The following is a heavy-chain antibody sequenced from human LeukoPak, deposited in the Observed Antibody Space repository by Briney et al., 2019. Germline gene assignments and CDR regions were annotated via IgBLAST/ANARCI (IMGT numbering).Heavy chain of an antibody. V-gene: IGHV3-66*01. Sequence: GGSLRLSCAASGFTVSSNYMSWVRQAPGKGLEWVSVIYSGGSTYYADSVKGRFTISRDNSKNTLYLQMNSLRAEDTAVYYCARVDTVVTPGGAFDIWGQGTMVTVSS. D-gene: IGHD4-23*01. CDR3: ARVDTVVTPGGAFDI. CDR2: IYSGGST. J-gene: IGHJ3*02. CDR1: GFTVSSNY.